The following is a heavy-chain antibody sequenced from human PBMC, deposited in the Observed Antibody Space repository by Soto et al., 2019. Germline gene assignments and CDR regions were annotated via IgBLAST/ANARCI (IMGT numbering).Heavy chain of an antibody. V-gene: IGHV3-23*01. CDR3: AKIGCAVAGEIDY. CDR1: GFTFSSYA. D-gene: IGHD6-19*01. Sequence: EVQLLESGGGLVQPGGSLRLSCAASGFTFSSYAMSWVRQAPGKGLEWVSAISGSGGSTYYADSVKGRFTISRDNSKNTLYLQMNSLGAEDTSVYYCAKIGCAVAGEIDYWGQGTLVTVSS. CDR2: ISGSGGST. J-gene: IGHJ4*02.